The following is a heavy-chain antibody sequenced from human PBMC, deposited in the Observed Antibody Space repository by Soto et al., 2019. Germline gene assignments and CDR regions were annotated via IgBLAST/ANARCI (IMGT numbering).Heavy chain of an antibody. CDR1: GGSISSSSYY. Sequence: SETLSLTCTVSGGSISSSSYYWGWIRQPPGKGLEWIGSIYYSGSTYYNPSLKSRVTISVDTSKNQFSLQLTSVTAADTALYFCARHDNMTLGSNYLGSWGPGTLVTVSS. V-gene: IGHV4-39*07. CDR2: IYYSGST. J-gene: IGHJ4*02. D-gene: IGHD1-1*01. CDR3: ARHDNMTLGSNYLGS.